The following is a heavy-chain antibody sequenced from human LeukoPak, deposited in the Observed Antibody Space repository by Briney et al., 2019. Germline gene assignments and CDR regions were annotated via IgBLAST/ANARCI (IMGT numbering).Heavy chain of an antibody. D-gene: IGHD2-8*02. V-gene: IGHV3-30*02. CDR1: GITFSSFG. Sequence: GGSLRLSCAAPGITFSSFGMHWLRQAPGKGLEWVGFIWYDGSNKDYADSLKVRFTICRDNSQNTVYLQMNSLRAEDAAIYYCAKSYTGVNNAFEIWGQGTLVTVSS. CDR2: IWYDGSNK. J-gene: IGHJ3*02. CDR3: AKSYTGVNNAFEI.